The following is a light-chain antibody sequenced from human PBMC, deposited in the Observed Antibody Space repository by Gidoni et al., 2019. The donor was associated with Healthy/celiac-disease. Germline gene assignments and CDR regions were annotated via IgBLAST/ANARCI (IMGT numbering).Light chain of an antibody. CDR1: QRLEYRDGNTY. CDR2: KVS. CDR3: MQGTHLSYT. V-gene: IGKV2-30*01. J-gene: IGKJ2*01. Sequence: DVVMTQSPIPLPVTLGHQASNSCRSIQRLEYRDGNTYVNWFQQSPGQSPRRLIYKVSNRDSGVPDRFSGSGSGTDFTLKISRVEAEDVGVYYCMQGTHLSYTFGQGTKLEIK.